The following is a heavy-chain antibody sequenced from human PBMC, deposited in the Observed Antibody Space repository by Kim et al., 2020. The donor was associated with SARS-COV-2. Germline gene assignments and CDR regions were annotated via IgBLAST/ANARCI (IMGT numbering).Heavy chain of an antibody. CDR2: INPSGGST. CDR1: GYTFTSYY. J-gene: IGHJ5*02. D-gene: IGHD2-15*01. Sequence: ASVKVSCKASGYTFTSYYMHWVRQAPGQGLEWMGIINPSGGSTSYAQKFQGRVTMTRDTSTSTVYMELSSLRSEDTAVYYCARGYCSGGSCYRNDALDPWGQGTLVTVSS. V-gene: IGHV1-46*01. CDR3: ARGYCSGGSCYRNDALDP.